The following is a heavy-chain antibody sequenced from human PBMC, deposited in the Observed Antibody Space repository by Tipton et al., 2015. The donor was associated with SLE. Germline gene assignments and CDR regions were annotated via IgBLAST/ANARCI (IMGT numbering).Heavy chain of an antibody. D-gene: IGHD5-12*01. V-gene: IGHV4-34*10. J-gene: IGHJ4*02. CDR2: ISHSGGA. Sequence: PGLVKPSETLSLTCAISGGSFSGYAWSWIRQSPGKRLEWIGEISHSGGANYNPSLKSRATVSLDRSNNEFSLRLNFVTAADTAVYYCARQAPKVALDYWGQGTLVTVSS. CDR1: GGSFSGYA. CDR3: ARQAPKVALDY.